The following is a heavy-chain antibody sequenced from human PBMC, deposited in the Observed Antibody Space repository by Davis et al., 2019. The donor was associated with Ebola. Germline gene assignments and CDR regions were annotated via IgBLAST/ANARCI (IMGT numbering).Heavy chain of an antibody. V-gene: IGHV4-4*02. CDR1: GGSISSSNW. J-gene: IGHJ5*02. Sequence: MPSETLSLTCAVSGGSISSSNWWSWVRQPPGKGLEWIGEIYHSGSTNYNPSLKSRVTISVDKSKNQFSLKLSSVTAADTAVYYCARVRGNYSGWFDPWGQGTLVTVSS. CDR3: ARVRGNYSGWFDP. D-gene: IGHD4-11*01. CDR2: IYHSGST.